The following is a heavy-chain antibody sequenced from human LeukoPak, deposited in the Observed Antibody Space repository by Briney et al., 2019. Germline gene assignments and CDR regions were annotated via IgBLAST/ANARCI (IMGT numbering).Heavy chain of an antibody. V-gene: IGHV5-51*01. CDR1: GYSFIRYW. CDR2: IYPGDSDT. J-gene: IGHJ5*02. Sequence: PGESLTISCEGSGYSFIRYWIGLVRQWPGKGVEWMGIIYPGDSDTRYCPPFEGQVTISAHKSINTAHLHSTSLKDSDTAVYYCARHATYSPSPTNWFGLWGQGTLVTVSS. CDR3: ARHATYSPSPTNWFGL. D-gene: IGHD4/OR15-4a*01.